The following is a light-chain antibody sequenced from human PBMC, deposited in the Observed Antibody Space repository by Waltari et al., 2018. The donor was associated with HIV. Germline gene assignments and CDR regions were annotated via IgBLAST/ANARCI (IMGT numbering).Light chain of an antibody. V-gene: IGLV8-61*01. CDR1: SGSVSTSYY. CDR3: VLYMGSGSCM. J-gene: IGLJ3*02. Sequence: QTVVTQEPSFSVSPGGTVTLTCGLSSGSVSTSYYPSWYQQTPCQAPRTLIYSTNTVSSGVPYRFAGSILGNKAALTITGAQADDESDYYCVLYMGSGSCMFGGGTKLTVL. CDR2: STN.